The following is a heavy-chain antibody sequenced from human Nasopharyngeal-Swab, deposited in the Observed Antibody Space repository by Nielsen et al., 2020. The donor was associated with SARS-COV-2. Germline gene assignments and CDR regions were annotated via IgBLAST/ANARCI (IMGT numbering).Heavy chain of an antibody. J-gene: IGHJ6*02. CDR2: INSDGSST. V-gene: IGHV3-74*01. D-gene: IGHD3-10*02. Sequence: GESLKISCAASGFTFSSYWMHWVRQAPGKGLVWVSRINSDGSSTSYADSVKGRFTISRDNAKNSLYLQMNRLRAEDTALYYCTKDVGAVRGVIRGMDVWGRGITVTVSS. CDR3: TKDVGAVRGVIRGMDV. CDR1: GFTFSSYW.